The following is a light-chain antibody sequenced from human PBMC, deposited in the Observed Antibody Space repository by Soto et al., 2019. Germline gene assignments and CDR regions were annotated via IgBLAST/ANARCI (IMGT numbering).Light chain of an antibody. CDR1: QSISRW. J-gene: IGKJ1*01. Sequence: DIQMTQSPSTLSASVGDRVTITCRASQSISRWLAWYQQKPGKAPQALIYDASSLQRGVPIRFSGSGSGTNFTLSITSLQPEDSARYYCLQDYGYPWTFGQGTKVEVK. V-gene: IGKV1-5*01. CDR3: LQDYGYPWT. CDR2: DAS.